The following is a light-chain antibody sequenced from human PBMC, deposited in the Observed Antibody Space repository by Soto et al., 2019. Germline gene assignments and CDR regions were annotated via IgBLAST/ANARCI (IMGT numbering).Light chain of an antibody. CDR2: AAS. V-gene: IGKV3-15*01. J-gene: IGKJ4*01. CDR3: QQYDSRPLT. Sequence: EIVLTQSPATLSVSPGNRATLSCRASQSIRSDLAWYQQKPGQAPRLXIFAASTRATGIPARFSGSGSGTEFTLTISSLQSEDVAVYYCQQYDSRPLTFGGGTKVDIK. CDR1: QSIRSD.